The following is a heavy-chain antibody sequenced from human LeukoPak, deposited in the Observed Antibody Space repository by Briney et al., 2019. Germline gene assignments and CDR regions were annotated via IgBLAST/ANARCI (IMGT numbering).Heavy chain of an antibody. D-gene: IGHD5-12*01. Sequence: GASVKVSCKASGYTFTVYYMHWVRQAPGQGLEWMGWINPNSGGTNYAQKFQGRVTMTRDTSISTAYMELSRPRSDDTAVYYCARGQGDSGYDVHYWGQGALVTVSS. V-gene: IGHV1-2*02. CDR1: GYTFTVYY. CDR3: ARGQGDSGYDVHY. CDR2: INPNSGGT. J-gene: IGHJ4*02.